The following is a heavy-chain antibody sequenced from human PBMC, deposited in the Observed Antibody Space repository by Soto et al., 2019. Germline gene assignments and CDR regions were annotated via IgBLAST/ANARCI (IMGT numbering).Heavy chain of an antibody. CDR1: GGSISSGGYY. D-gene: IGHD3-10*01. Sequence: PSETLSLTCTVSGGSISSGGYYWTWIRQHPGKGLEWIGFIYYSGSSYYNPSLQSRASISVDTSKNQFFLRLTSVTAADTAVYYCARVAGGSVAAADYWGQGTLVTVSS. CDR2: IYYSGSS. J-gene: IGHJ4*02. V-gene: IGHV4-31*03. CDR3: ARVAGGSVAAADY.